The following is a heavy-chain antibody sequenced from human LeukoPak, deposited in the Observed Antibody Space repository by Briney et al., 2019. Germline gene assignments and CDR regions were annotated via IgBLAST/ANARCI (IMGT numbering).Heavy chain of an antibody. CDR3: ARGKPSYYYDSSAYFYNGAFDI. V-gene: IGHV3-7*01. Sequence: GGSLRLSCAASGFTFSSYWMSWVRQAPGKGLEWVVNIKQDGSEKYYADSGKGRFTISRDNAKNSLYLQMNSLRADDTAVYYCARGKPSYYYDSSAYFYNGAFDIWGQRTMVTVSS. J-gene: IGHJ3*02. CDR2: IKQDGSEK. CDR1: GFTFSSYW. D-gene: IGHD3-22*01.